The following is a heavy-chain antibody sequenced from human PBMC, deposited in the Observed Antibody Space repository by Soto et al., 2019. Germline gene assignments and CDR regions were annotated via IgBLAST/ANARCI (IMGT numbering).Heavy chain of an antibody. Sequence: SETLSLTCAVSADSINISHWCTRVRQPPGKGLEWIGHISHSGSTNYNPSLTSRVTISVDKSKNHFSLKLTSVTAADTAVYYCAARHFWSGPWTHTRLDYWGQGTLVTVSS. CDR2: ISHSGST. CDR3: AARHFWSGPWTHTRLDY. D-gene: IGHD3-3*02. J-gene: IGHJ4*02. CDR1: ADSINISHW. V-gene: IGHV4-4*02.